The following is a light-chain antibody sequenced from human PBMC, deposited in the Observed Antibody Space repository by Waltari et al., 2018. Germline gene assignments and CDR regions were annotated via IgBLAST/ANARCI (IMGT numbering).Light chain of an antibody. V-gene: IGKV4-1*01. J-gene: IGKJ5*01. CDR3: QQYSSSPIT. CDR1: QSLLFGASGKNY. Sequence: DIVLTQSPDSLAVSLGERATIDCWSSQSLLFGASGKNYLAWYQQKPGQPPKVLIYWASTREAGVPERISGSGSGAHFTLTVDSLQAEDVAVYYCQQYSSSPITFGQGTRLEI. CDR2: WAS.